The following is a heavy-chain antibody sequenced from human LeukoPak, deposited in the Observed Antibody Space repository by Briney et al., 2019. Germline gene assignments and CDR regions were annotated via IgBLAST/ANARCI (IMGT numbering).Heavy chain of an antibody. CDR2: INHSGST. D-gene: IGHD1-26*01. J-gene: IGHJ4*02. V-gene: IGHV4-34*01. Sequence: SETLSLTCAVYGGSFSGYYWSWIRQPPGKGLEWIREINHSGSTNYNPSLKSRVTISVDTSKNQFSLKLSSVTAAGTAVYYCARLAGATTNYFDYWGQGTLVTVSS. CDR1: GGSFSGYY. CDR3: ARLAGATTNYFDY.